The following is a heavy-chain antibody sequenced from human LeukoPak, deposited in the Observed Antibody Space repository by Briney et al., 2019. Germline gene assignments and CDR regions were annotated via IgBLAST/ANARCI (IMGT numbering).Heavy chain of an antibody. V-gene: IGHV4-34*01. CDR3: ATLSSSSWYYYGMDV. CDR2: INHSGST. J-gene: IGHJ6*02. D-gene: IGHD6-13*01. Sequence: SETLSLTCAVYGGSFSGYYWSWIRQPPGKGLEWIGEINHSGSTNYNPSLKSRVTISVDTSKNQFSLKLSPVTAADTAVYYCATLSSSSWYYYGMDVWGQGTTVTVSS. CDR1: GGSFSGYY.